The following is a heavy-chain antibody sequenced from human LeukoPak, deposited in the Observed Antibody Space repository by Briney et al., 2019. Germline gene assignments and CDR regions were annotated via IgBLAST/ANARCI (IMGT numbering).Heavy chain of an antibody. CDR2: ISSSSSYT. J-gene: IGHJ4*02. V-gene: IGHV3-11*06. CDR1: GFTFSDYY. CDR3: ARTAQYSSSWYARSPPPASYFDY. D-gene: IGHD6-13*01. Sequence: GGSLRLSCAASGFTFSDYYMSWVRQAPGKGLEWGSYISSSSSYTNYADSVKGRFTISRDNAKNSLYLQMNSLRAEDTAVYYCARTAQYSSSWYARSPPPASYFDYWGQGTLVTVSS.